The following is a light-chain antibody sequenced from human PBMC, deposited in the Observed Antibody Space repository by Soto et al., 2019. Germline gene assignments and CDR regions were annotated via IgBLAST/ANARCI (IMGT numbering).Light chain of an antibody. CDR2: GAS. V-gene: IGKV1-39*01. CDR3: QQTYSTTPT. CDR1: QNIATY. Sequence: DIPMTQSPSSLSASVGDRVIITCRASQNIATYLNWYQQKPGKAPKLLIYGASGLQSGVPSRFSGSGSGTDFTLTISSLQPEDFATYYCQQTYSTTPTFGQGTRLEIK. J-gene: IGKJ5*01.